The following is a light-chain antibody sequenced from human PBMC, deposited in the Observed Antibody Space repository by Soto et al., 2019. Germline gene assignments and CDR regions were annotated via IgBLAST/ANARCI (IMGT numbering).Light chain of an antibody. CDR3: QQYNNYSS. J-gene: IGKJ5*01. V-gene: IGKV1-5*01. Sequence: DIQMTQSPSTLSASLGDSVTITCRASQNIRNWLAWYQQKPGKAPNPLIYDASSLKSGVPTRFSGSGSGTEFTLTISSLQPYDFTTYSCQQYNNYSSFGQGTRLEIK. CDR1: QNIRNW. CDR2: DAS.